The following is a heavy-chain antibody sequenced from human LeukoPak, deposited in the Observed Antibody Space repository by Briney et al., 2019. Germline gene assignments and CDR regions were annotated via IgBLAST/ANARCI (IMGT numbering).Heavy chain of an antibody. CDR3: ARDRPPKTTSRYSSSYGWFDP. V-gene: IGHV1-69*06. J-gene: IGHJ5*02. Sequence: ASVKVSCKASGGTFSSYAISWVRQAPGQGLEWMGGIIPIFGTANYAQKFQGRVAITADKSTSTAYMELSSLRSEDTAVYYCARDRPPKTTSRYSSSYGWFDPWGQGTLVTVSS. CDR1: GGTFSSYA. D-gene: IGHD6-6*01. CDR2: IIPIFGTA.